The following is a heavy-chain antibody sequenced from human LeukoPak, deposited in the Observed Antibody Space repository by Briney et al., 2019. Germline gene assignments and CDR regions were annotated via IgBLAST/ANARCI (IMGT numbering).Heavy chain of an antibody. CDR1: GFPLSIYG. V-gene: IGHV3-23*01. CDR3: AKRAGIQLGFDY. D-gene: IGHD5-18*01. J-gene: IGHJ4*02. CDR2: ISASAGST. Sequence: GGPLRLSCGPSGFPLSIYGERCVREPRGEAREGVSGISASAGSTYYADSVKGRFTISRDNSKSTLYLQMNSLRAEDTAVYYCAKRAGIQLGFDYWGQGTLVTVSS.